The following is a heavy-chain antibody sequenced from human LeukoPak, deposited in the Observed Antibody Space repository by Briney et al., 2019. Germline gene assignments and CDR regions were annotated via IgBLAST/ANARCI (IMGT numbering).Heavy chain of an antibody. J-gene: IGHJ3*02. D-gene: IGHD2-2*01. CDR2: IYYSGST. CDR1: GGSISSSNFY. CDR3: ARSYCSSTSCYAVGAFDI. V-gene: IGHV4-39*01. Sequence: NPSETLSLTCTVSGGSISSSNFYWGWIRQPPGEGLEWIGSIYYSGSTYYNPSLKSRVTISVDTSKNQFSLKLNSVTAADTAVYYCARSYCSSTSCYAVGAFDIWGQGTMVTVSS.